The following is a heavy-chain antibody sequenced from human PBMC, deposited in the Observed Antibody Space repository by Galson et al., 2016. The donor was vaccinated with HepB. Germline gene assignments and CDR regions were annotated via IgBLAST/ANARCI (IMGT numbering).Heavy chain of an antibody. J-gene: IGHJ4*02. CDR1: GFTFSAHY. D-gene: IGHD3-10*01. CDR2: IDSSGRPL. CDR3: ARDFQFGSVSNGY. V-gene: IGHV3-11*04. Sequence: SLRLSCAASGFTFSAHYMSWIRQAPGKGLEWISYIDSSGRPLYYADSVKGRFTISRDNAKNTLYLQMSSLRAEDTAVYYCARDFQFGSVSNGYWGQGTLVTVSS.